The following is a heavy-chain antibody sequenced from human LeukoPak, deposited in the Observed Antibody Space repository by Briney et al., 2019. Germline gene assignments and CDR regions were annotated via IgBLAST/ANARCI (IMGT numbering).Heavy chain of an antibody. CDR3: ARGGIPTGPYYYFYYMDV. J-gene: IGHJ6*03. D-gene: IGHD3-10*01. V-gene: IGHV3-30*01. Sequence: PGGSLRLSCAASGFTFSRNVMHWVRQAPGKGLEWVALISYDGNNKFYADSVKGRFTISRDNSRNTLYLQMNSLRSEDAAVYSCARGGIPTGPYYYFYYMDVWGNGTAVAASS. CDR2: ISYDGNNK. CDR1: GFTFSRNV.